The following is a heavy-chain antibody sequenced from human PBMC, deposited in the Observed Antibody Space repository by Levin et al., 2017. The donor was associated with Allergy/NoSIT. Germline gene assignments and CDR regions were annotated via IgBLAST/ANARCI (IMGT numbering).Heavy chain of an antibody. CDR1: VCXXXXYA. J-gene: IGHJ6*03. Sequence: SVKVSCKASVCXXXXYAXXLARKRTGQGLEWMGRIIPILGIANYAQKFQGRVTITADKSTSTAYMELSSLRSEDTAVYYCARDFLYSSSWYVHRYYYYYMDVWGKGTTVTVSS. CDR2: IIPILGIA. CDR3: ARDFLYSSSWYVHRYYYYYMDV. V-gene: IGHV1-69*04. D-gene: IGHD6-13*01.